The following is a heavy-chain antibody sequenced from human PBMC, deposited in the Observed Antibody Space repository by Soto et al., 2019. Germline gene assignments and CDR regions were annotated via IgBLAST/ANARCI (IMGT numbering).Heavy chain of an antibody. V-gene: IGHV1-2*02. Sequence: ASVKVSCKASGYTLSDYYIHWVRQAPGQGLEWMGWINPNSGGTKYAPKFQGGVTMTRNTSISTAYMELSSLRSEDTAVYYCARSIQMMYYYDSSGAGNNWFDPWGQGTLVTVSS. D-gene: IGHD3-22*01. CDR2: INPNSGGT. CDR1: GYTLSDYY. CDR3: ARSIQMMYYYDSSGAGNNWFDP. J-gene: IGHJ5*02.